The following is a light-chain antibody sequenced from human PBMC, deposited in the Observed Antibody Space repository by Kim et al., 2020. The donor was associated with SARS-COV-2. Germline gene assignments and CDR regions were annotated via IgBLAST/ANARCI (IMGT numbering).Light chain of an antibody. CDR3: QQSYRTPRT. CDR1: QDIDTY. V-gene: IGKV1-39*01. Sequence: DIQMTQSPSSLSASVGDRITITCRASQDIDTYLNWYQQKPGEAPKVLIYATSSLQTGVPSRFSGRRSGTGFTLTISSLQPEDCATYYGQQSYRTPRTFGQGTKVDIK. CDR2: ATS. J-gene: IGKJ1*01.